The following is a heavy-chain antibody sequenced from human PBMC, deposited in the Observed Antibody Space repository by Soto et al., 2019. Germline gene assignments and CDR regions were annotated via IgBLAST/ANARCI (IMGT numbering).Heavy chain of an antibody. V-gene: IGHV4-39*01. CDR3: ARDSGSYSYFAY. Sequence: QLQLQESGPGLVKPSETLSLTCTGSGGSISSSSYYWGWIRQPPGKGLEWIGSSYYSGSTYSNPSLKGRVTLSVDTSKDQSASKLSSVTAADTAVYYCARDSGSYSYFAYWGQGTLGTVSS. CDR1: GGSISSSSYY. CDR2: SYYSGST. J-gene: IGHJ4*02. D-gene: IGHD1-26*01.